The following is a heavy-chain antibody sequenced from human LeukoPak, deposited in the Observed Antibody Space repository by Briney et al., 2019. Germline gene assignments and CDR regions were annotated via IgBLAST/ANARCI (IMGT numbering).Heavy chain of an antibody. V-gene: IGHV3-74*01. D-gene: IGHD6-13*01. CDR2: INSDGSRT. CDR1: GFTFSSYW. J-gene: IGHJ4*02. CDR3: ARHIAAAGPGFDY. Sequence: TGGSLRLSCAASGFTFSSYWMHWVRQARGKGLVWVSRINSDGSRTSYADSVKGRFTISRDNAKNTLYLQMNSLRAEDTAVYYCARHIAAAGPGFDYWGQGTLVAVSS.